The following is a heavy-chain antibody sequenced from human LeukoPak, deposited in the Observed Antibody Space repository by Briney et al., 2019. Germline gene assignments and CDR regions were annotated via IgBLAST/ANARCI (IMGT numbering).Heavy chain of an antibody. J-gene: IGHJ3*02. D-gene: IGHD3-10*01. CDR2: ISSSSSYI. V-gene: IGHV3-21*01. Sequence: PGGSLRLSCAASGFTFSSYSMNWARQAPGKGLEWVSSISSSSSYIYYADSVKGRFTISRDNAKNSLYLQMNSLRAEDTAVYYCARDTHFYGSGSPAFDIWGQGTMVTVSS. CDR3: ARDTHFYGSGSPAFDI. CDR1: GFTFSSYS.